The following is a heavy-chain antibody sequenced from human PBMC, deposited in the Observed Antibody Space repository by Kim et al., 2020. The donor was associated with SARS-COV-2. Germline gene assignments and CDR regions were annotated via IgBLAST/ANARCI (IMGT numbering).Heavy chain of an antibody. V-gene: IGHV3-21*01. Sequence: GGSLRLSCAASGFTFSSYSMNWVRQAPGKGLEWVSSISSSSSYIYYADSVKGRFTISRDNAKNSLYLQMNSLRAEDTAVYYCARGEGNRDYWYFDLWGRGTLVTVSS. CDR2: ISSSSSYI. D-gene: IGHD1-1*01. CDR1: GFTFSSYS. J-gene: IGHJ2*01. CDR3: ARGEGNRDYWYFDL.